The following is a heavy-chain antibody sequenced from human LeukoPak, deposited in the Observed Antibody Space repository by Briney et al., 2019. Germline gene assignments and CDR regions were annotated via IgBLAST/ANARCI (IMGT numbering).Heavy chain of an antibody. CDR1: GFTFSSYG. CDR2: TSGSGGST. CDR3: AKDRAIVGATVGAFDI. Sequence: GGSLRLSCAASGFTFSSYGMSWVRQAPGKGLEWVSATSGSGGSTYYADSVKGRFTISRDNSKNTLYLQMNSLRAEDTAVYYCAKDRAIVGATVGAFDIWGQGTMVTVSS. J-gene: IGHJ3*02. V-gene: IGHV3-23*01. D-gene: IGHD1-26*01.